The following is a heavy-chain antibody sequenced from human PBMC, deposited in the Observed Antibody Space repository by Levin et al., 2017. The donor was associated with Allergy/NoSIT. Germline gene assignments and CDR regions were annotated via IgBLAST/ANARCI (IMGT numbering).Heavy chain of an antibody. D-gene: IGHD3-9*01. V-gene: IGHV1-69*01. CDR2: IIPIFGTA. J-gene: IGHJ6*03. Sequence: GGSLRLSCKASGGTFSSYAISWVRQAPGQGLEWMGGIIPIFGTANYAQKFQGRVTITADESTSTAYMELSSLRSEDTAVYYCARGPPNPPILTGYPVSSYYDYMDVWGKGTTVTVSS. CDR3: ARGPPNPPILTGYPVSSYYDYMDV. CDR1: GGTFSSYA.